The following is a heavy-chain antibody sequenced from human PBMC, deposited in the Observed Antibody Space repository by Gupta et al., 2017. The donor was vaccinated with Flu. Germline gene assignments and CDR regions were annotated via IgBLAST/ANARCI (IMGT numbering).Heavy chain of an antibody. CDR1: GFTFSSFA. CDR3: AKHIVGSSGAH. CDR2: ISASADRT. J-gene: IGHJ4*02. V-gene: IGHV3-23*01. Sequence: QLFESGGKFVPPGGSLRLPCAAPGFTFSSFAMSWVRQAPGKGLEWVAAISASADRTYYAAPVKGRFTISRDNSDSTVYLQMKSLQAEDTALYYCAKHIVGSSGAHWGQGTRVTVSP. D-gene: IGHD1-26*01.